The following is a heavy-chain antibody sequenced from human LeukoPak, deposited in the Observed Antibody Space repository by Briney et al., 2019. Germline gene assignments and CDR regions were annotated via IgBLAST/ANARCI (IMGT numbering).Heavy chain of an antibody. J-gene: IGHJ4*02. Sequence: PSETLSLTCTVSGGSISSSSYYWGWIRQPPGKGLEWIGSIYYSGSTYYNPSLKSRVTISVDTSKNQLSLKLSSVTAADTAVYYCARRLSLLNYYDSSGYYLFDYWGQGTLVTVSS. V-gene: IGHV4-39*01. D-gene: IGHD3-22*01. CDR3: ARRLSLLNYYDSSGYYLFDY. CDR1: GGSISSSSYY. CDR2: IYYSGST.